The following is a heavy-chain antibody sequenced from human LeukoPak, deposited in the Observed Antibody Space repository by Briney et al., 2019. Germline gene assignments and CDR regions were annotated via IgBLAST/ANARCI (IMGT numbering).Heavy chain of an antibody. D-gene: IGHD1-26*01. V-gene: IGHV3-23*01. Sequence: PGGSLRLSCAASGFTFSSYAMSWVRQAPGKGLEWVSAISGSGGSTYYADSVKGRFTISRDKSKNTLYLQMNSLRAEDTAVYYCAKIPGIVGATLTYFDYWGQGTLVTVSS. CDR3: AKIPGIVGATLTYFDY. CDR2: ISGSGGST. CDR1: GFTFSSYA. J-gene: IGHJ4*02.